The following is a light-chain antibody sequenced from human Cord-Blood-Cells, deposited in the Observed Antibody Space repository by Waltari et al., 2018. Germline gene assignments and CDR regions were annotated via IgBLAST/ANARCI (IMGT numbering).Light chain of an antibody. CDR1: QSVSSY. J-gene: IGKJ3*01. Sequence: EIVLTQSPATLSLFPGERATPPCRASQSVSSYLAWYQQKPGQAPRLLIYDASNRATGIPARFSGSGSGTDFTLTISSLEPEDFAVYDCQPRSNWRLTFGPGTKVDIK. CDR3: QPRSNWRLT. V-gene: IGKV3-11*01. CDR2: DAS.